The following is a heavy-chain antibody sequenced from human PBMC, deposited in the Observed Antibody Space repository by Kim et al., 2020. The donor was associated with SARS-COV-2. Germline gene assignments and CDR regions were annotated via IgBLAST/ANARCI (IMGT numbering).Heavy chain of an antibody. CDR1: GFTFSSYW. Sequence: GGSLRLSCAASGFTFSSYWMHWVRQLPGKGLVWVSRINSDGSIIEYSDSVKGRFTISRDNAKSTLYLQMNSLRAEDTATYYCARSKVPDWSYFPEPWGQG. J-gene: IGHJ5*02. CDR2: INSDGSII. CDR3: ARSKVPDWSYFPEP. V-gene: IGHV3-74*01. D-gene: IGHD3-10*01.